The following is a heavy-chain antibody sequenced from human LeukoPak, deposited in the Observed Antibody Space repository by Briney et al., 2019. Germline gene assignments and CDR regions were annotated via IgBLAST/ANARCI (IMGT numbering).Heavy chain of an antibody. CDR3: AKDLIAVAGRYCYYGMDV. Sequence: GGSLRLSCAASGFTFSSYGMHWVRQAPGKGLEWVAVISYDGSNKYYADSVTRRFTISRDNCKNTLYLQMNSLRAEDTAVYYCAKDLIAVAGRYCYYGMDVWGQGTTVTVSS. D-gene: IGHD6-19*01. CDR1: GFTFSSYG. V-gene: IGHV3-30*18. CDR2: ISYDGSNK. J-gene: IGHJ6*02.